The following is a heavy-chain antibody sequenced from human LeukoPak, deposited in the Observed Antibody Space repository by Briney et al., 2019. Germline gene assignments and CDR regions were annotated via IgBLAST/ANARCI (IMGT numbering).Heavy chain of an antibody. CDR3: ARGLNYYDSSGYYFDAFDI. D-gene: IGHD3-22*01. CDR1: GYTFTSYG. Sequence: ASVKVSCKASGYTFTSYGVSWVRRAPGQGLEWMGWISAYNGNTNYAQKLQGRVTMTTDTSTSTAYMELRSLRSDDTAVYYCARGLNYYDSSGYYFDAFDIWGQGTMVTVSS. CDR2: ISAYNGNT. V-gene: IGHV1-18*01. J-gene: IGHJ3*02.